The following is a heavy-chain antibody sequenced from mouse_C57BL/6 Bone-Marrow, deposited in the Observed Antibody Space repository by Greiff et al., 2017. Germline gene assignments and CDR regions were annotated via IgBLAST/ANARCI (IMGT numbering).Heavy chain of an antibody. CDR2: IRLKSDNYAT. Sequence: EVKLMESGGGLVQPGGSMKLSCVASGFTFSNYWMNWVRQSPEKGLEWVAQIRLKSDNYATHYAESVKGRFTISRDDSKSSVYLQMNNLRAEDTGIYYCTETIYAMDYWGQGTSVTVSS. V-gene: IGHV6-3*01. J-gene: IGHJ4*01. CDR1: GFTFSNYW. D-gene: IGHD1-1*02. CDR3: TETIYAMDY.